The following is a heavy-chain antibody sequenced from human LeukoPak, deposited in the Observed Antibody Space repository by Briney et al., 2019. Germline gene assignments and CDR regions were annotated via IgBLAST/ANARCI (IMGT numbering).Heavy chain of an antibody. Sequence: SETLSLTCTVSGGSISSYYWSWIRQPPGKGLEWIGYIYYSGSANYNPSLKSRVTISVDTSKNQFSLKLSSVTAADTAVYYCASLSRWELQYFDYWGQGTLVTVSS. V-gene: IGHV4-59*01. CDR2: IYYSGSA. D-gene: IGHD1-26*01. CDR1: GGSISSYY. CDR3: ASLSRWELQYFDY. J-gene: IGHJ4*02.